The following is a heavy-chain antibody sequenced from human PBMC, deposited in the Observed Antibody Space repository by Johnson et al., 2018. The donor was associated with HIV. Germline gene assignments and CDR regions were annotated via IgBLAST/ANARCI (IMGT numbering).Heavy chain of an antibody. Sequence: QVQLVESGGGVVQAGRSLRLSCAASGFTFSSYAMHWVRQAPGKGLEWVAIISYDGSNKYYADSVKGRFTISRDNSKNTLYLQMNSLRVEDTAVYYCARDSSSWRPSGAFDIWGQGTMVTVSS. J-gene: IGHJ3*02. CDR3: ARDSSSWRPSGAFDI. CDR2: ISYDGSNK. CDR1: GFTFSSYA. V-gene: IGHV3-30-3*01. D-gene: IGHD6-13*01.